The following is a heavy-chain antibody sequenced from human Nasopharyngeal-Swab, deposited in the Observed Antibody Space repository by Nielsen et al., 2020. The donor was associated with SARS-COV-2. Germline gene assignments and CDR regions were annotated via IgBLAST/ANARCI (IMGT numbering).Heavy chain of an antibody. V-gene: IGHV3-33*01. D-gene: IGHD5-24*01. CDR3: ARFRRDGYNKPFDY. CDR1: GFTFSSYG. J-gene: IGHJ4*02. Sequence: GGSLRLSCAASGFTFSSYGMHWVRQAPGKGLEWVAVIWYDGSNKYYADSVKGRFTISRDNAKNSLYLQMNSLRAEDTAVYYCARFRRDGYNKPFDYWGQGTLVTVSS. CDR2: IWYDGSNK.